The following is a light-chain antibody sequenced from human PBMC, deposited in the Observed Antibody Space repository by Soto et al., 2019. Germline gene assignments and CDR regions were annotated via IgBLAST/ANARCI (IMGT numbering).Light chain of an antibody. Sequence: SPGDRVTLSCRASQYINTRLAWYQHRPGQAPRLLIYQTSLRAAGIPARFSASGSGTDFTLTISGVQPEDFALYYCHQRQSWPRTFGQGTKGDIK. CDR2: QTS. J-gene: IGKJ1*01. CDR1: QYINTR. CDR3: HQRQSWPRT. V-gene: IGKV3-11*01.